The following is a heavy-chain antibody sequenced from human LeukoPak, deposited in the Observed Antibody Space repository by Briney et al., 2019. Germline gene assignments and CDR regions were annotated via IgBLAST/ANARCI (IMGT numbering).Heavy chain of an antibody. CDR3: ARDGSRVAGTPHFDY. Sequence: GGSLRLSCAASGFTFSSYSMNWVRQAPGKGLEWVSYNSSSSSYIYYADSVKGRFTISRDNAKNSLYLRMNSLRAEDTAVYYCARDGSRVAGTPHFDYWGQGTLVTVSS. V-gene: IGHV3-21*05. D-gene: IGHD6-19*01. CDR2: NSSSSSYI. CDR1: GFTFSSYS. J-gene: IGHJ4*02.